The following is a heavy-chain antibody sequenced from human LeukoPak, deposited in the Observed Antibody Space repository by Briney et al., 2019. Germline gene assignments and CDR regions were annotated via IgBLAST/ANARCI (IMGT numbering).Heavy chain of an antibody. Sequence: GGSLRLSCAASGFTFSDYYMRWIRQPPGKGLEWISYISVSGSYTNYADPVKGRFTISRDNAKRSLCLQMCSLRAEDTAVYYCARCGTPNNYYGYGVDVWGQGSTVSVSS. CDR2: ISVSGSYT. CDR3: ARCGTPNNYYGYGVDV. J-gene: IGHJ6*02. CDR1: GFTFSDYY. V-gene: IGHV3-11*03. D-gene: IGHD1-26*01.